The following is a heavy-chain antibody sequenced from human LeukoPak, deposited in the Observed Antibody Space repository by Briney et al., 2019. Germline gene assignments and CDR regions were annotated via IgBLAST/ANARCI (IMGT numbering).Heavy chain of an antibody. J-gene: IGHJ4*02. Sequence: GGSLRLSCAASGFTFSSYAMSWVRQAPGKGLEWVSAISGSGGSTYYADSVKGRFTISRDNSKNTLYLQMNGLRAEDTAVYYCAKSSSGYSTHYFDYWGQGTLVTVSS. CDR2: ISGSGGST. V-gene: IGHV3-23*01. CDR1: GFTFSSYA. D-gene: IGHD3-22*01. CDR3: AKSSSGYSTHYFDY.